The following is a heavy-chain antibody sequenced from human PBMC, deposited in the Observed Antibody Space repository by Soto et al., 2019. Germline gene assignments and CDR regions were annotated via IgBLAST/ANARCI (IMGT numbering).Heavy chain of an antibody. CDR2: IYYSGST. V-gene: IGHV4-31*03. D-gene: IGHD2-21*02. CDR1: GGSISSGGYY. Sequence: KPSETLSLTCTVSGGSISSGGYYWSWIRHHPGKGLEWIGYIYYSGSTYYNPSLKSRVTISVDTSKNQFSLKLSSVTAADTAVYYCARRVVTPTWFDPWGQGTLVTVSS. J-gene: IGHJ5*02. CDR3: ARRVVTPTWFDP.